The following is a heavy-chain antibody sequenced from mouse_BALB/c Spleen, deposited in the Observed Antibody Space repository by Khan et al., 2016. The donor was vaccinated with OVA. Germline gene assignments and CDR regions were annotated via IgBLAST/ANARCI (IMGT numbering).Heavy chain of an antibody. CDR3: ARGHYRYGGSWFAY. CDR1: GYTFTDYN. J-gene: IGHJ3*01. V-gene: IGHV1-18*01. D-gene: IGHD2-14*01. Sequence: EVQLQQSGPELVKPGASVKISCKASGYTFTDYNMDWVKQSHGKSLEWIGDVNPNNGGTIYNQKFKGKATLTVDKSSSTAYMELRSLTSEDTAVYYCARGHYRYGGSWFAYWGQGTLVTVSA. CDR2: VNPNNGGT.